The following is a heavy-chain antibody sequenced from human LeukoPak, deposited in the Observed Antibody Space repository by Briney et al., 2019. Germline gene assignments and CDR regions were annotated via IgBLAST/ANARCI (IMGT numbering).Heavy chain of an antibody. D-gene: IGHD3-22*01. J-gene: IGHJ4*02. CDR3: ARVRDSSGYYPHTLDH. Sequence: GGSLRLSCAASGFTFSSYSMNWVRQAPGKGLEWVSSISSSSSYIYYADSVKGRFTISRDNVKNLLYLQMNSLRAEDTAVYYCARVRDSSGYYPHTLDHWGQGTLVTVSS. V-gene: IGHV3-21*01. CDR2: ISSSSSYI. CDR1: GFTFSSYS.